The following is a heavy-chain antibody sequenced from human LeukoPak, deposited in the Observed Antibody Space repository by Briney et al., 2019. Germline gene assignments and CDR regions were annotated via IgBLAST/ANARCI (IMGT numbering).Heavy chain of an antibody. V-gene: IGHV4-39*01. Sequence: ASETLSLTCTVSGGSISSSPNFWGWIRQPPGKGLEWIGSIYYSGSTYYNPSLKSRVTISVDTSKNQFSLKLSSVPAADTAVYYCASQIRWYSAFDIWGQGTMVTVSS. CDR2: IYYSGST. J-gene: IGHJ3*02. CDR3: ASQIRWYSAFDI. CDR1: GGSISSSPNF. D-gene: IGHD4-23*01.